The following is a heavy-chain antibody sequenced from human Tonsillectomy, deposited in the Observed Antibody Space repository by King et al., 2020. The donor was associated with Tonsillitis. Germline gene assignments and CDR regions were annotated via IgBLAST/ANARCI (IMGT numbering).Heavy chain of an antibody. V-gene: IGHV4-39*01. Sequence: QLQESGPGLVKPSETLSLTCTVSGGSISSSSYYWGWIRQPPGKGLEWIGSIYYSGSTYYNPSLKSRVTISVDTSKNQFSLKLSSVTAADTAVYYCASRAPEYCSSTSCYESYYFDYWGQGTLVTVSS. CDR1: GGSISSSSYY. CDR2: IYYSGST. CDR3: ASRAPEYCSSTSCYESYYFDY. D-gene: IGHD2-2*01. J-gene: IGHJ4*02.